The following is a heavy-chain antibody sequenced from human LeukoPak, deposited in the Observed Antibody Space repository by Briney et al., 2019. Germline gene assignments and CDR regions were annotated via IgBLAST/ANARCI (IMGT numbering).Heavy chain of an antibody. V-gene: IGHV3-30*02. Sequence: PGGSLRLSCAASGFIFSSYGMHWVRQAPGKGLEWMTFIRDDGSNKYYTDSVKGRFTISRDNSKNTLYLQMNSLRAEDTAVYYCAKEVYRSGWYGGRFDYWGQGTLVTVSS. D-gene: IGHD6-19*01. CDR3: AKEVYRSGWYGGRFDY. CDR1: GFIFSSYG. J-gene: IGHJ4*02. CDR2: IRDDGSNK.